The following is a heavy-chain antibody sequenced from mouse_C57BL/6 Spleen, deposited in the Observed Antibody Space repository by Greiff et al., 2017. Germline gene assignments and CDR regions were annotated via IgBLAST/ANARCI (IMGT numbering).Heavy chain of an antibody. V-gene: IGHV1-69*01. Sequence: VQLQQPGAELVMPGASVKLSCKASGYNFTSYWMHWVKQRPGQGLEWIGEIDPSDSYTNYNQKFKGKSTMTVDKSSSTAYMQHSSLTSDDSSVYYCASSIRITTVSMDYWGQGTSVTVSS. CDR1: GYNFTSYW. D-gene: IGHD1-1*01. J-gene: IGHJ4*01. CDR2: IDPSDSYT. CDR3: ASSIRITTVSMDY.